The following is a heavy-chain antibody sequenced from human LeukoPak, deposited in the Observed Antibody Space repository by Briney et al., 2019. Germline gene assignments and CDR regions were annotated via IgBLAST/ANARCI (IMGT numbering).Heavy chain of an antibody. CDR2: INGRDGRT. Sequence: PGGSLRLSCAAPGFTFSNYAMGWVRQAPGKGLEWVSSINGRDGRTYYADSVRGRFSISSDNSKNTIFLQMNSLRAEDTAVYYCARGEAFAFDMWGQGTVVTVSS. J-gene: IGHJ3*02. CDR1: GFTFSNYA. V-gene: IGHV3-23*01. CDR3: ARGEAFAFDM.